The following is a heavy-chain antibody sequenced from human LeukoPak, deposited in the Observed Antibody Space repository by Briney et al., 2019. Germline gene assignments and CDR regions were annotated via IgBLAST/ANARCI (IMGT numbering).Heavy chain of an antibody. CDR1: GFTFDDYA. D-gene: IGHD2-2*01. CDR2: ISWSSGSI. Sequence: GGSLRLSCAASGFTFDDYAMHWVRQAPGKGLEWVSGISWSSGSIAYADSVKGRFTISRDNAKNSLYLQMNSLRAEDTAVYYCANGPAALFDYWGQGTLVTVSS. J-gene: IGHJ4*02. CDR3: ANGPAALFDY. V-gene: IGHV3-9*01.